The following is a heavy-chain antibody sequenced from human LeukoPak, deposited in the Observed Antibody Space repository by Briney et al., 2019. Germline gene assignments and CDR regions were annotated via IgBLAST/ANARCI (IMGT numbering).Heavy chain of an antibody. V-gene: IGHV3-23*01. Sequence: GGTLRLSCAASGFTFSSYGMSWVRQAPGKGLEWVSAISGGGGSTYYADSVKGRFTISRDNSKNTLYLLMNSLRAEDTAVYYCAKDRGDWDTNDAFDIWGQGTMVTVSS. CDR1: GFTFSSYG. D-gene: IGHD3/OR15-3a*01. CDR2: ISGGGGST. J-gene: IGHJ3*02. CDR3: AKDRGDWDTNDAFDI.